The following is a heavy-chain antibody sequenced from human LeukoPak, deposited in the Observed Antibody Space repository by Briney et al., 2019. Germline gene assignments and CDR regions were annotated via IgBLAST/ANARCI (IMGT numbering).Heavy chain of an antibody. V-gene: IGHV6-1*01. CDR2: TYYRSKWSY. CDR1: GDSVSSNTAA. J-gene: IGHJ4*02. Sequence: SQTLSLTCAISGDSVSSNTAAWNWIRQSPSRGLEWLGRTYYRSKWSYDYAVSVKGRITINPDTSKNQLSLQVNSVIPEDTAVYFCASSLYTAIIYWGQGTLVTVSS. CDR3: ASSLYTAIIY. D-gene: IGHD5-18*01.